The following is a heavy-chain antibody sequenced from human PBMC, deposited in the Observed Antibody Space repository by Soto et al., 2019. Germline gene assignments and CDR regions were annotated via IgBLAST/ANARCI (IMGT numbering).Heavy chain of an antibody. D-gene: IGHD2-2*01. V-gene: IGHV1-69*13. CDR1: GGTFSSYA. CDR2: IIPIFGTA. CDR3: ARSGRRLGYCSSTSCVNWFDP. Sequence: SVKVSCKASGGTFSSYAISWVRQAPGQGLEWMGVIIPIFGTANYAQKFQGRVTITADESTSTAYMELSSLRSEDTAVYYCARSGRRLGYCSSTSCVNWFDPWGQGTLVTVSS. J-gene: IGHJ5*02.